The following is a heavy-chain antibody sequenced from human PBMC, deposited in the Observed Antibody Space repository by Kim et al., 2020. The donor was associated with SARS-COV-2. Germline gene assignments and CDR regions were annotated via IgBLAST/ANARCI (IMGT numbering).Heavy chain of an antibody. V-gene: IGHV4-59*01. CDR3: ARDALPDYDSSGYVD. CDR2: IYYSGTT. Sequence: SETLSLTCSVSGDSISSYYWNWIRQPTGKGLEWVGYIYYSGTTSYNPSLKSRLTISIDTSKNQFSLNLRSVTAADTAVYYCARDALPDYDSSGYVDWGQG. D-gene: IGHD3-22*01. CDR1: GDSISSYY. J-gene: IGHJ1*01.